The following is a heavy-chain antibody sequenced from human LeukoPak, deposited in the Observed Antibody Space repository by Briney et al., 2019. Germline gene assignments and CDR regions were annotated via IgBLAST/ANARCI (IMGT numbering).Heavy chain of an antibody. CDR1: GYSFTSYW. Sequence: PGESLKISCKGSGYSFTSYWIGWVRQMPGKGLEWMGIIYPGDSDTRYSPSFQGQVTISADKSISTAYLQWSSLKASDTAIYYCARRENYDFWSGYQNWFDPWGQGTLVTVSS. V-gene: IGHV5-51*03. CDR3: ARRENYDFWSGYQNWFDP. J-gene: IGHJ5*02. CDR2: IYPGDSDT. D-gene: IGHD3-3*01.